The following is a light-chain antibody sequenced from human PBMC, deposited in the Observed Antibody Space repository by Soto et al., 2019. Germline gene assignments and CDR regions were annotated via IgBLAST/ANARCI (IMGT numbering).Light chain of an antibody. CDR1: QSINTW. CDR3: QQYDSYSLT. V-gene: IGKV1-5*03. CDR2: EAS. J-gene: IGKJ4*01. Sequence: DIQMTQSPSTLSASVGDRVTITCRASQSINTWLAWYQQKPGTVPKLLIYEASTLKSGVPSRFSGSGSGTEFTLTISSLQPEDFATYYCQQYDSYSLTFGGGTKVDIK.